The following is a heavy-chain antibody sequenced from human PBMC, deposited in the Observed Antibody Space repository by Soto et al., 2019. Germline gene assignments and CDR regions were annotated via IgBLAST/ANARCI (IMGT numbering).Heavy chain of an antibody. D-gene: IGHD5-18*01. CDR1: GATFSTYA. CDR3: TRGIQLWS. J-gene: IGHJ5*02. Sequence: SVKVSCKASGATFSTYALTGVRQAPGQGLEWMGGIIPLSGTPNYAQKLQGRVTITADKSTTTVYMELSSLRSEDTDVYYCTRGIQLWSWGQGTLVTVSS. CDR2: IIPLSGTP. V-gene: IGHV1-69*06.